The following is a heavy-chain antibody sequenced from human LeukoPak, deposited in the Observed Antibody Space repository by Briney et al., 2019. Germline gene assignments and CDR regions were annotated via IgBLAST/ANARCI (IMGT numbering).Heavy chain of an antibody. D-gene: IGHD4-17*01. CDR1: GFTFSSYS. V-gene: IGHV3-21*01. CDR2: ISSSSSYI. J-gene: IGHJ4*02. CDR3: ARRKNDYGDFDY. Sequence: GGSLRLSCAASGFTFSSYSMNWVRQAPGKGLGWVSSISSSSSYIYYADSVKGRFTISRDNAKNSLYLQMNSLRAEDTAVYYCARRKNDYGDFDYWGQGSLVTVSS.